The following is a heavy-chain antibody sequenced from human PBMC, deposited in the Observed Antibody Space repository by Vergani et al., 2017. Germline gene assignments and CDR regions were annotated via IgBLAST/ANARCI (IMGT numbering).Heavy chain of an antibody. CDR1: GDSISTSSYA. D-gene: IGHD2-21*01. CDR2: VFYGGRT. J-gene: IGHJ4*02. Sequence: QMQLQESGPGLVKPSETLSLSCTVPGDSISTSSYAWGWIRQPPGKTLDWIGTVFYGGRTSYNPSLKIRVTLPLDTSKKQISLHLTSVTAADTAVYYCARHISVVRPSSMTAFDYWGQGTLVTVS. V-gene: IGHV4-39*01. CDR3: ARHISVVRPSSMTAFDY.